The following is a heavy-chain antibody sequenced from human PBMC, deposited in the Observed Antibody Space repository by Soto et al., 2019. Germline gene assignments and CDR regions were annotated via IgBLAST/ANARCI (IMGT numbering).Heavy chain of an antibody. V-gene: IGHV4-31*03. CDR1: GGSISSGGYY. D-gene: IGHD6-13*01. J-gene: IGHJ4*02. Sequence: QVQLQESGPGLVKPSQTLSLTCTVSGGSISSGGYYWSWIRQHPGKGLEWIGYIYYSGTTYYTPSLKSRVTISLDTSKNQFSLKLSSVTAADPAVYYCARAAATGTFIFDYWAQGTLVTVSS. CDR2: IYYSGTT. CDR3: ARAAATGTFIFDY.